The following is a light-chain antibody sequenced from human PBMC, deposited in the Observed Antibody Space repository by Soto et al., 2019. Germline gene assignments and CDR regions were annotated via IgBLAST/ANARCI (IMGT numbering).Light chain of an antibody. CDR1: QDISSW. Sequence: DIQMTQSPSSVSASVGDRVTITCRASQDISSWLAWYQQKPGKAPKLLIYAASSLQSGVPSRFSGSGSGTEFTLTIRSLQPEDFAAYYCQQANSFPWTFGQGTKVDIK. V-gene: IGKV1-12*02. CDR2: AAS. J-gene: IGKJ1*01. CDR3: QQANSFPWT.